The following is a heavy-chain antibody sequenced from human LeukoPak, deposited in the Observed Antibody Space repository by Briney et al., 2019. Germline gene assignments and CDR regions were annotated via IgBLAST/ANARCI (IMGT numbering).Heavy chain of an antibody. CDR3: AKNSGDYTVYYFDY. Sequence: GGSLRLSCAASGFTFSSYEMNWVRQAPGKGLEWVSSISWNSGSIDYADSVKGRFTISRDNAKNTLYLQMNSLRAEDTALYYCAKNSGDYTVYYFDYWGQGTLVTVSS. V-gene: IGHV3-9*01. CDR2: ISWNSGSI. D-gene: IGHD4-11*01. CDR1: GFTFSSYE. J-gene: IGHJ4*02.